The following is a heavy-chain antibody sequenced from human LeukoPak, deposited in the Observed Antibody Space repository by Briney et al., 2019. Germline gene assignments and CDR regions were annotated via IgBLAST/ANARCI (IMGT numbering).Heavy chain of an antibody. V-gene: IGHV3-9*01. CDR3: AKDFDY. J-gene: IGHJ4*02. CDR2: ISLNSGTT. CDR1: GFTFDDYT. Sequence: SLGLSFAASGFTFDDYTIHWVRQAPGKSLEWVSGISLNSGTTAYADSVKGRFTIYRDNAKNSVYLQMNSLRAEDTGLYYCAKDFDYWGQGTLVTVSS.